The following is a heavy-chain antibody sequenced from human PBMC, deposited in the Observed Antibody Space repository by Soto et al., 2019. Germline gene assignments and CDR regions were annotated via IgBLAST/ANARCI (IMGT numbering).Heavy chain of an antibody. CDR2: ISYDGSNK. V-gene: IGHV3-30*03. CDR1: GFTFSSYG. J-gene: IGHJ5*02. CDR3: ARALLWFGELS. Sequence: PGGSLRLSCAASGFTFSSYGMHWVRQAPGKGLEWVAVISYDGSNKYYADSVKGRFTISRDNSKNTLYLQMNSLRAEDTAVYYCARALLWFGELSWGQGTLVTVSS. D-gene: IGHD3-10*01.